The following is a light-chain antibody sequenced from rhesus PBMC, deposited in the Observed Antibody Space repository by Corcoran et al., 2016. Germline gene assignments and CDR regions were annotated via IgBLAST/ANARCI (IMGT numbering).Light chain of an antibody. CDR2: DAS. Sequence: DIQLTQSPSSLSASVGDRFPITLRASQGFSSYFAWYQQKPGKALKLLIYDASKLQSGVPSRFSGSGSGPDFTLTISSLQPEDFAVYYCQQRNSYPLTFGGGTKVEIK. CDR3: QQRNSYPLT. CDR1: QGFSSY. V-gene: IGKV1-38*01. J-gene: IGKJ4*01.